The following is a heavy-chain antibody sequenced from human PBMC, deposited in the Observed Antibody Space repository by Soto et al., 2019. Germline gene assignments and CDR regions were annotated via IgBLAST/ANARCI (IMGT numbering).Heavy chain of an antibody. J-gene: IGHJ6*02. Sequence: EVQLVESGGGLVKPGGSLRLSCAASGFTFSNAWMNWVRQAPGKGLEWVGRIKSKTDGGTTDYAAPVKGRFTISRDDSKNTLYLQMNSLKTEDAAVYYCTTDYDYGWGSYPVHGNYHYGMDVWGQGTTVTVSS. CDR2: IKSKTDGGTT. CDR3: TTDYDYGWGSYPVHGNYHYGMDV. V-gene: IGHV3-15*07. D-gene: IGHD3-16*02. CDR1: GFTFSNAW.